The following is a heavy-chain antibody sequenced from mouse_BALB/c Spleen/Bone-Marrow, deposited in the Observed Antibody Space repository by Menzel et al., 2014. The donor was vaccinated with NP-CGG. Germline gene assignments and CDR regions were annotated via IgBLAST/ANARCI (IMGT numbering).Heavy chain of an antibody. D-gene: IGHD1-1*01. CDR1: GFSLTNYG. Sequence: VKLVESGPSLVQPSQSLSITCTVSGFSLTNYGIYWVRQSPGKGLEWLGVIWRGGTTDYNAAFMSGLSITKDNSKSQVFFKMNSLQADDTAIYYCAKGHYGSSPFAYWGQGTLVTVSA. V-gene: IGHV2-5-1*01. CDR2: IWRGGTT. CDR3: AKGHYGSSPFAY. J-gene: IGHJ3*01.